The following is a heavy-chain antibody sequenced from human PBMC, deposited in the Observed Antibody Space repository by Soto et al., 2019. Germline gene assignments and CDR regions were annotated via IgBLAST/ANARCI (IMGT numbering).Heavy chain of an antibody. J-gene: IGHJ4*01. Sequence: QVQLVESGGGVVQPETSLRLSCAASGFTFSSYGMHWVRQAPGKGLEWVAVTSYDGDNEYYADSVKGRFTISRDNSKNTLFLQTNSLRAEDTALYYCTRSLGGSSYFVVDWWGHGPLVTVTS. V-gene: IGHV3-30*03. CDR1: GFTFSSYG. CDR2: TSYDGDNE. CDR3: TRSLGGSSYFVVDW. D-gene: IGHD2-15*01.